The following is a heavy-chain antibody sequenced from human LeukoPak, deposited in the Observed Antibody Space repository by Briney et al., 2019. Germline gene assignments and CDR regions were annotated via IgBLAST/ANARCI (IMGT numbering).Heavy chain of an antibody. D-gene: IGHD1-26*01. CDR1: GYNFPIYW. Sequence: GESLKISCKGSGYNFPIYWVGWVRQMPGRGLEWMGIVFPDDSDTRYSPSFQGQVTISADKSISTAYLQWSSLKASDTAMYYCAIRGSEVVGATIPESWGQGTLVTVSS. CDR2: VFPDDSDT. V-gene: IGHV5-51*01. CDR3: AIRGSEVVGATIPES. J-gene: IGHJ5*02.